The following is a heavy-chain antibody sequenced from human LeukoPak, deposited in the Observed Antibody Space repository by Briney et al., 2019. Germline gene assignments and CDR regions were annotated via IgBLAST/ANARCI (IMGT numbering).Heavy chain of an antibody. CDR1: GGSIRSASYY. CDR2: IYYSGST. J-gene: IGHJ3*02. V-gene: IGHV4-39*07. Sequence: SETLSLTFNVSGGSIRSASYYWGWIRQPPGKGLEWIGSIYYSGSTYYNPSLKSRVTISVDTSKNQFSLKLSSVTAADTAVYYCAREDYDKDIWGQGTMVTVSS. D-gene: IGHD3-22*01. CDR3: AREDYDKDI.